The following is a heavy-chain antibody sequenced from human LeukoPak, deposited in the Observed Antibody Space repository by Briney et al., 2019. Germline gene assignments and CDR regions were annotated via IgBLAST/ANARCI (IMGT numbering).Heavy chain of an antibody. CDR2: VSASNGNI. V-gene: IGHV1-18*04. CDR1: GYTFTSYG. J-gene: IGHJ4*02. D-gene: IGHD1-1*01. Sequence: GASVKASCKGSGYTFTSYGIAWVRQAPGQGLEWMGWVSASNGNINYAQKLQGRVTMTTDTSTSTAYMELRSLRSDDTAVYYCARTWTGTTSFDYWGQGTLVTVSS. CDR3: ARTWTGTTSFDY.